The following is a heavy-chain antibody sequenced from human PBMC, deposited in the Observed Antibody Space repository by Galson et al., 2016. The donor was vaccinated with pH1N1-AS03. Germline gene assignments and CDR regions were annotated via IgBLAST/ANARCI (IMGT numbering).Heavy chain of an antibody. D-gene: IGHD1-7*01. CDR3: ARDRYFSGWNYEGWFDP. Sequence: SETLSPTCSVSGGSINDHYWSWIRQPPGKGLEWVACDHSSGATNYNPSLKGRVTISIDTSKNQVSLKLSPVTAADTAVYYCARDRYFSGWNYEGWFDPWGPGTLVTVSS. V-gene: IGHV4-59*11. J-gene: IGHJ5*02. CDR1: GGSINDHY. CDR2: DHSSGAT.